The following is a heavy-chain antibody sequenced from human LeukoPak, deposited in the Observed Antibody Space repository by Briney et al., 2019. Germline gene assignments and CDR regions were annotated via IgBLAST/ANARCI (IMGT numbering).Heavy chain of an antibody. CDR3: ARGIAAAGLHRRQKMYYFDY. J-gene: IGHJ4*02. V-gene: IGHV1-18*01. D-gene: IGHD6-13*01. Sequence: ASVKVSCKASGYTFTSYGISWVRQAPGQGLEWMGWISAYNGNTNYAQKLQRRVTMTTDTSTSTAYMELRSLRSDDTAVYYCARGIAAAGLHRRQKMYYFDYWGQGTLVTVSS. CDR2: ISAYNGNT. CDR1: GYTFTSYG.